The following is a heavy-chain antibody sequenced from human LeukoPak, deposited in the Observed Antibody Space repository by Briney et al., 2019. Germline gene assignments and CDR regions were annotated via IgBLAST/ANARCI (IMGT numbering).Heavy chain of an antibody. D-gene: IGHD3-3*01. CDR3: ARGRLRSGRMYNWFDP. Sequence: SETLSLTCAVYGGSFSGYYWSWIRQPPGKGLEWIGEINHSGSTNYNPSLKSRVTVSVDTSKNQFSLKLSSVTAADTAVYYCARGRLRSGRMYNWFDPWGQGTLVTVSS. V-gene: IGHV4-34*01. CDR1: GGSFSGYY. J-gene: IGHJ5*02. CDR2: INHSGST.